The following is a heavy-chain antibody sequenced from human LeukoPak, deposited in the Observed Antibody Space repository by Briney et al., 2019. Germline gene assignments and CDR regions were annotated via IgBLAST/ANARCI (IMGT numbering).Heavy chain of an antibody. D-gene: IGHD3-22*01. V-gene: IGHV3-7*01. CDR1: GFTFSSYW. J-gene: IGHJ4*02. CDR3: XXXXXDSSGYYPFDY. Sequence: PGGSLRLSCAASGFTFSSYWMSWVRQAPGKGLEWVANIKQDGSEKYYVDSVKGRFTISRDNAKNSLYLQMNSLRAEDTAVYYXXXXXXDSSGYYPFDYWGQGTLVTVSS. CDR2: IKQDGSEK.